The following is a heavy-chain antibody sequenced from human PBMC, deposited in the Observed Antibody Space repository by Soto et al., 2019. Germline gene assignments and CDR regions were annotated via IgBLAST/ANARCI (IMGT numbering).Heavy chain of an antibody. CDR1: GGSVSSGSYY. D-gene: IGHD3-22*01. Sequence: PSETLSLTCTVSGGSVSSGSYYWSWIRQPPGKGLEWIGYIYYSGSTNYNPSLKSRVTISVDTSKNQFSLKLSSVTAADTAVYYCARGREYYDSSGYYVDYWGQGTLVTVSS. CDR2: IYYSGST. CDR3: ARGREYYDSSGYYVDY. J-gene: IGHJ4*02. V-gene: IGHV4-61*01.